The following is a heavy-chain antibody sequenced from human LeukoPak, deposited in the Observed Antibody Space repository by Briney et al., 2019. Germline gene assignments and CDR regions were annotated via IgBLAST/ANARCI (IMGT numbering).Heavy chain of an antibody. V-gene: IGHV4-59*01. CDR2: IYYSGST. J-gene: IGHJ6*03. Sequence: PSETLSLTCTVSGGSISDYYWSWIRQPPGKGLEWICYIYYSGSTTYNPSPKSRVTMSVDTAKNQFSLKLRSVTAADTAIYYCARGDFCSSSSCYLRPMDVWGKGTTVTVSS. CDR3: ARGDFCSSSSCYLRPMDV. D-gene: IGHD2-2*01. CDR1: GGSISDYY.